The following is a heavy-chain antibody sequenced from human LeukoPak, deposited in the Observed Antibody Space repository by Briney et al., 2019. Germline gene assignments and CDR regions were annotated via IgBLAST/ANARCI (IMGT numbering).Heavy chain of an antibody. Sequence: PGGSLRLSCAASGFTFSSYAMHWVRQAPGKGLEWVAVISYDGSNKYYADSVKGRFTISRDNSKNTLYLQMNSLRVEDTAIYYCAREGMVRGVPDAFDLWGQGTMVTVSS. CDR1: GFTFSSYA. CDR3: AREGMVRGVPDAFDL. J-gene: IGHJ3*01. CDR2: ISYDGSNK. D-gene: IGHD3-10*01. V-gene: IGHV3-30-3*01.